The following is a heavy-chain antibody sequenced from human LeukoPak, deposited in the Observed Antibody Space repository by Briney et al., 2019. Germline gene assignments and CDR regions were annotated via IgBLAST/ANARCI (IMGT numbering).Heavy chain of an antibody. CDR3: ARVGDSSGFDY. Sequence: SVKVSCKASGGTFSSYAISWVRQAPGQGLEWMGRIITIFGTANYAQKFQGRATITTDESTSTAYMELSSLRSEDTAVYYCARVGDSSGFDYWGQGTLVTVSS. J-gene: IGHJ4*02. CDR2: IITIFGTA. CDR1: GGTFSSYA. V-gene: IGHV1-69*05. D-gene: IGHD3-22*01.